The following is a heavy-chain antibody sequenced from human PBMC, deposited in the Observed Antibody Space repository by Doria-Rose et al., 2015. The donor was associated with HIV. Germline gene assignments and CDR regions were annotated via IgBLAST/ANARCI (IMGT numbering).Heavy chain of an antibody. CDR2: TYYAGTS. CDR3: ARMGSYRERDY. V-gene: IGHV4-31*03. Sequence: QVQLQESGPGLVKPSEALSLTCSVSGASVSSRGYYWHWIRQVPGKGLESLGYTYYAGTSNYRPSLKSRLNMAVDTSKNQFSLKLSFVTVADAAVYYCARMGSYRERDYWGRGARVIGSA. J-gene: IGHJ4*02. CDR1: GASVSSRGYY. D-gene: IGHD3-3*01.